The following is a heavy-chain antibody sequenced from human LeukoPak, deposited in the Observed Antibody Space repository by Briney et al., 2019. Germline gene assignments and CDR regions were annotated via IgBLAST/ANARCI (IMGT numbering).Heavy chain of an antibody. J-gene: IGHJ3*02. CDR3: AILEIVLDAFDI. CDR2: IRYDGSNK. CDR1: GFTFSSYG. Sequence: GGSLRLSCAASGFTFSSYGMHWVRQAPGKGLEWVAFIRYDGSNKYYADSVKGRFTISRDNSKNTLYLQMNSLRAEDTAVYYCAILEIVLDAFDIWGQGTMVTVSS. D-gene: IGHD5-24*01. V-gene: IGHV3-30*02.